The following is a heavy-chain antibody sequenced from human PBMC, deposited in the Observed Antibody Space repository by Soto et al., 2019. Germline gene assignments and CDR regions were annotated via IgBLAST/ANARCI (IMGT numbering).Heavy chain of an antibody. D-gene: IGHD6-19*01. Sequence: EVQLLQSGAEVKEPGASLKISCTASGYSFTNYWIGWVRQAVDKGLEWLAVVSTDGSDFRYSPSFQGQVTISVDKSITTAYLQWNSLKASDTAMYYCARREAVTAAPFDRWGQGTLVTVSS. CDR2: VSTDGSDF. CDR1: GYSFTNYW. CDR3: ARREAVTAAPFDR. J-gene: IGHJ4*02. V-gene: IGHV5-51*01.